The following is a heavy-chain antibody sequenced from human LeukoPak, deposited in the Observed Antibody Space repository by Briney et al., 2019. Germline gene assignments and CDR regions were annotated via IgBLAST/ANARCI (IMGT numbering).Heavy chain of an antibody. D-gene: IGHD2-15*01. J-gene: IGHJ4*02. CDR1: GGTFSSYA. Sequence: GASVTVSCKASGGTFSSYAISWVRQAPGQGLEWMGGIIPIFGTANYAQKFQGRVTITADKSTSTAYMELSSLRSEDTAVYYCAVAATSRGGDYWGQGTLVTVSS. CDR3: AVAATSRGGDY. CDR2: IIPIFGTA. V-gene: IGHV1-69*06.